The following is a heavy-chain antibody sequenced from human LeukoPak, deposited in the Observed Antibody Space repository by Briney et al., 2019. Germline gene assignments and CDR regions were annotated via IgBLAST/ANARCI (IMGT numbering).Heavy chain of an antibody. Sequence: AASVKVSCKASGYTFTSYGISWVRQAPGQGLEWMGWISAYNGNTNYAQKLQGRVTMTTDTSTSTAYMELRSLRSDDTAVYYCARGRGQVVVGANWFDPWGQGTLVTVSS. D-gene: IGHD2-15*01. CDR2: ISAYNGNT. CDR3: ARGRGQVVVGANWFDP. V-gene: IGHV1-18*01. CDR1: GYTFTSYG. J-gene: IGHJ5*02.